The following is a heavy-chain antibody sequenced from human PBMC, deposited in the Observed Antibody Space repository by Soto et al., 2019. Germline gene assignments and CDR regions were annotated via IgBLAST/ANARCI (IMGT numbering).Heavy chain of an antibody. Sequence: EVQLVESGGGLVQPGGSLRLSCAASGFTVSRNFMNWVRQAPGKGLEWVSVIHSGGSTYYADSVKGSFTISRDNSKNTLYLQRNSLRAEDTAVYYCARGWPRSSGYDPVDYWGQGTLVTVSS. CDR1: GFTVSRNF. V-gene: IGHV3-66*01. CDR3: ARGWPRSSGYDPVDY. J-gene: IGHJ4*02. CDR2: IHSGGST. D-gene: IGHD3-22*01.